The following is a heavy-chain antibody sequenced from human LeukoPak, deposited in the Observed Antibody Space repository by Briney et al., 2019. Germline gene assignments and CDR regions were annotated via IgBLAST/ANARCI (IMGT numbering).Heavy chain of an antibody. CDR1: GGSISSNTYF. CDR2: IRYSGST. Sequence: PSETLSLTCNVSGGSISSNTYFWGWIRRPPGKGLEWIGSIRYSGSTYYNPSPKSRVTISVDTSKNQFSLNLSSLTAADTAVYYCATSDTVSTYNWFDPWGQGTLVTVS. V-gene: IGHV4-39*01. CDR3: ATSDTVSTYNWFDP. J-gene: IGHJ5*02. D-gene: IGHD5/OR15-5a*01.